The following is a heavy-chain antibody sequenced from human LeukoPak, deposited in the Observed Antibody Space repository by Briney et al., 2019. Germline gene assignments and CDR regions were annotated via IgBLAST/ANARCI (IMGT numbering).Heavy chain of an antibody. CDR1: GFTFSSYV. D-gene: IGHD3-3*01. CDR2: ISTSGGTT. J-gene: IGHJ4*02. Sequence: GGSLRLSCAASGFTFSSYVMNWVRLAPGKGLEWVSVISTSGGTTYNADSVKGRFTMSRDNSKKTLYLQMNSLRAETTAVYYCANARFSGEWYGCFDDWGQGTRVTVSS. V-gene: IGHV3-23*01. CDR3: ANARFSGEWYGCFDD.